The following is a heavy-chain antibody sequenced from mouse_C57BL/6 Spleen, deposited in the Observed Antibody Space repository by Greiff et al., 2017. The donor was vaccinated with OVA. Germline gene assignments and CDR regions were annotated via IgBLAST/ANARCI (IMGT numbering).Heavy chain of an antibody. CDR1: GFNIKDYY. D-gene: IGHD2-3*01. J-gene: IGHJ4*01. V-gene: IGHV14-2*01. CDR2: IDPVDGVT. Sequence: VQLQQSGAELVKPGASVKLSCTASGFNIKDYYLHWVKQRTEQGLEWIGRIDPVDGVTKYAPKFQGKATITADTASNTAYRQLSSLTSEDTAVYYCGGGYFYAMDYWGQGTSVTVSS. CDR3: GGGYFYAMDY.